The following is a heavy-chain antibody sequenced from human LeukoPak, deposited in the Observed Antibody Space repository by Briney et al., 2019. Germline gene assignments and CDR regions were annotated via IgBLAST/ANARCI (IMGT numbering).Heavy chain of an antibody. CDR3: ARVGVFSSSWLLH. CDR2: ISSRTATTI. Sequence: PGGSLRLSCAASGFTFSSYEMNWVRQAPGKGLEWVSSISSRTATTIYYAGSVKGRFTISRDNAENSLYLQMNRLRVEDTAVYYCARVGVFSSSWLLHWGQGTLVTVSS. CDR1: GFTFSSYE. J-gene: IGHJ1*01. V-gene: IGHV3-48*03. D-gene: IGHD6-13*01.